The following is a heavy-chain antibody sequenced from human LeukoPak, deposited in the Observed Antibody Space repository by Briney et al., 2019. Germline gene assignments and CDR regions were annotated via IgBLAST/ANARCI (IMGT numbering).Heavy chain of an antibody. CDR1: GYSFTSYW. V-gene: IGHV5-51*01. Sequence: GESLKISCKASGYSFTSYWIGWVRQMPGKGLEWMGNIDPSDSDTRYTPSFQGQVTISADKSLTTAYLQWNSLKASDSAMYYCARQTAMGRSGDHWGQGTLVTVSS. CDR2: IDPSDSDT. J-gene: IGHJ4*02. D-gene: IGHD5-18*01. CDR3: ARQTAMGRSGDH.